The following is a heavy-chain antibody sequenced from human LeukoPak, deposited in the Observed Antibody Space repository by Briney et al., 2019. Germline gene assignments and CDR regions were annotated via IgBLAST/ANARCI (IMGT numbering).Heavy chain of an antibody. Sequence: GESLKISCKGSGYNFNNYWISWVRQMPGKGLEWMGRIDPSDSYTNYSPSFQGHVTISADKSVTTVYLQWSSLKASDTAMYYCGRQDIAAAGLALDYWGQGTLVTVSS. CDR2: IDPSDSYT. CDR1: GYNFNNYW. J-gene: IGHJ4*02. V-gene: IGHV5-10-1*01. CDR3: GRQDIAAAGLALDY. D-gene: IGHD6-13*01.